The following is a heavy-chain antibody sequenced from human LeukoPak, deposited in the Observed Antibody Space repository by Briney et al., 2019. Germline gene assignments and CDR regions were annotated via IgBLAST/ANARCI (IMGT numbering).Heavy chain of an antibody. CDR1: GGSISSSSYY. D-gene: IGHD6-13*01. V-gene: IGHV4-39*07. Sequence: PSETLSLTCTVSGGSISSSSYYWGWIRQPPGKGLEWIGRIYSSGSTDYNPSLKSRVTMSVDTSKNQFSLKMRSVTTADTAVYYCARGIAAASERAFDIWGQGTMVTVSS. J-gene: IGHJ3*02. CDR3: ARGIAAASERAFDI. CDR2: IYSSGST.